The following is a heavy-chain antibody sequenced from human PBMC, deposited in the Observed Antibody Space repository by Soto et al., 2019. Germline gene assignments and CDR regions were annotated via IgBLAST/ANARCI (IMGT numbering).Heavy chain of an antibody. CDR3: GRDGVTPRIEY. Sequence: GGSLRLSCAASGFTLSSYGMHWVRQAPGKGLEWVAVIWYDGSKKYYADSVKGRITISRDNSKNTLYLQMDSLRAEDTAVYYCGRDGVTPRIEYWGQGTLVTVSS. CDR2: IWYDGSKK. CDR1: GFTLSSYG. J-gene: IGHJ4*02. V-gene: IGHV3-33*01. D-gene: IGHD2-21*02.